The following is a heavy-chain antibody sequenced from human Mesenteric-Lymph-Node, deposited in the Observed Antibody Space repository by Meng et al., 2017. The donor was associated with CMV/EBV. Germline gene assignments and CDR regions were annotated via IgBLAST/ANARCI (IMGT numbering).Heavy chain of an antibody. CDR3: ARPYYYDSCGYPECFHL. D-gene: IGHD3-22*01. J-gene: IGHJ1*01. Sequence: GESLKISYAASGFTFSSYEMNWVRQAPGKGLEWVSYISSSGSTIYYADSVKGRFTISRDNAKNSLYLQLNSLRAKDTPVYYCARPYYYDSCGYPECFHLWGQGTMVTVSS. CDR1: GFTFSSYE. V-gene: IGHV3-48*03. CDR2: ISSSGSTI.